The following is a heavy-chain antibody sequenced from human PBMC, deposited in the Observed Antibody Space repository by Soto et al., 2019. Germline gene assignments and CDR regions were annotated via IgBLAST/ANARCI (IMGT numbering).Heavy chain of an antibody. CDR2: ISAYNGNT. V-gene: IGHV1-18*01. D-gene: IGHD2-2*03. Sequence: ASVEFSCTASGYTFTSYGISWVRQAPGQGLEWMGWISAYNGNTNYAQKLQGRVTMTTDTSTSTAYMELRSLRSDGTAMYYCARDGYCSSTSCYSPHNCHYYGLDVWGQGTTVTVSS. CDR3: ARDGYCSSTSCYSPHNCHYYGLDV. J-gene: IGHJ6*02. CDR1: GYTFTSYG.